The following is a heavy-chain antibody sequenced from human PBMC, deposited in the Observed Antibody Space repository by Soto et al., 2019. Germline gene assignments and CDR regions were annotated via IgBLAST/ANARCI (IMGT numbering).Heavy chain of an antibody. Sequence: QVQLQESGPGLVKPSGTLSLTCAVSSGSIDTTNWWSWVRQPPGKGLEWIGEIFHSENTYYNPSLASRVTISVDTSKNQFSLNLRSVTAADTAVYYCARRTWGMDVWGQGTTVTVSS. J-gene: IGHJ6*02. CDR3: ARRTWGMDV. D-gene: IGHD2-8*01. CDR1: SGSIDTTNW. V-gene: IGHV4-4*02. CDR2: IFHSENT.